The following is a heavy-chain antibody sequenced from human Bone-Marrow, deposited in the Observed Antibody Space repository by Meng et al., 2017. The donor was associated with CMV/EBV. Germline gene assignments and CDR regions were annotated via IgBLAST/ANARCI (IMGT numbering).Heavy chain of an antibody. V-gene: IGHV4-39*07. CDR3: ARSYYDFWSGYYNPPVDS. J-gene: IGHJ4*02. CDR1: GGSISSSSYY. Sequence: GSLRLSCTASGGSISSSSYYWGWIRQPPGKGLEWIGSIYYSGSTYYNPSLKSRVTISVDTSKNQFSLKLSSVTAADTAVYYCARSYYDFWSGYYNPPVDSWGKGTLVTVSS. D-gene: IGHD3-3*01. CDR2: IYYSGST.